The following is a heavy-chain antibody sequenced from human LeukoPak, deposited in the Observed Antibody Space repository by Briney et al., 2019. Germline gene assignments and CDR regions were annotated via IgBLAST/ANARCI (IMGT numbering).Heavy chain of an antibody. V-gene: IGHV1-2*02. Sequence: ASVKVSCKASGYTFTGYYMHWVRQAPGQGLEWMGWINPNSGGTNYAQKFQGRVTMTRDTSIRTGYMELTRLRSDDTALYYCARGPNHYYYMDVWGKGTTVTVSS. J-gene: IGHJ6*03. D-gene: IGHD2-8*01. CDR2: INPNSGGT. CDR1: GYTFTGYY. CDR3: ARGPNHYYYMDV.